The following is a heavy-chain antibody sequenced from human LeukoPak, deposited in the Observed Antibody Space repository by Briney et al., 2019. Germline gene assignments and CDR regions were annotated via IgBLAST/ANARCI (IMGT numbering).Heavy chain of an antibody. CDR2: VYYSGST. D-gene: IGHD1-26*01. CDR3: AKDEWELLRGAFDI. V-gene: IGHV4-59*01. Sequence: SETLSLTCTVSGGSISSYYWTWIRQPPGKGLEWIGYVYYSGSTNYNPSLKSRVTISADTSKNQFSLKLSSVTAADTAVYYCAKDEWELLRGAFDIWGQGTMVTVSS. CDR1: GGSISSYY. J-gene: IGHJ3*02.